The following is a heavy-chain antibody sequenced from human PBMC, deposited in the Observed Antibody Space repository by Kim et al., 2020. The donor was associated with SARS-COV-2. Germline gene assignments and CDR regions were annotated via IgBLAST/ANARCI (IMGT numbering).Heavy chain of an antibody. CDR3: ARDRYYYGSGNYFDY. Sequence: KFQGSVTITRDTSASTAYMELSSLRSEDTAVYYCARDRYYYGSGNYFDYWGQGTLVTVSS. D-gene: IGHD3-10*01. V-gene: IGHV1-3*01. J-gene: IGHJ4*02.